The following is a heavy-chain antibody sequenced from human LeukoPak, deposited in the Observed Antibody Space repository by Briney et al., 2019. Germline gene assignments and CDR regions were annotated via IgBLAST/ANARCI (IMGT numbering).Heavy chain of an antibody. CDR2: ISAYNGNT. V-gene: IGHV1-18*01. J-gene: IGHJ6*03. D-gene: IGHD7-27*01. CDR3: ARLGPRYWGYYYYYMDV. CDR1: GYTFTSYG. Sequence: GASVKVSCKASGYTFTSYGISWVRQAPGQGLEWMGWISAYNGNTNYAQKLQGRVTMTTDTSTSTAYMELRSLRSDDTAVYYCARLGPRYWGYYYYYMDVWGKGTTVTVSS.